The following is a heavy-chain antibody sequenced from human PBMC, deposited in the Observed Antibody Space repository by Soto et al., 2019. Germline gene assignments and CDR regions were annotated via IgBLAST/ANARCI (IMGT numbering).Heavy chain of an antibody. CDR1: GYTFTNFG. V-gene: IGHV1-18*01. Sequence: ASVKVSCKTSGYTFTNFGLSWVRQAPGQGLEWMGWISAYNGNTNYAQNFQGRVTMTTDTSTSTAYMELRSLRSDDTAVYYCAREPTYFDSLGQETLVTVSS. CDR3: AREPTYFDS. CDR2: ISAYNGNT. J-gene: IGHJ4*02.